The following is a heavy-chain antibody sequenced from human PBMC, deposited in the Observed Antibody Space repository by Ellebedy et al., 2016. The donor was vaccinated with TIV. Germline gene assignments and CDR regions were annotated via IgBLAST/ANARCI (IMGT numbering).Heavy chain of an antibody. CDR3: AKGTSSGFNYDRVGFEY. J-gene: IGHJ4*02. D-gene: IGHD3-16*01. CDR1: GFTFSSFA. Sequence: GGSLRLSCAASGFTFSSFAIHWVRQAPGKGLEWLSVISADGSSTYHADSVKSRFTISRDNSKNTLYLQMNRLRIEDTAIYYCAKGTSSGFNYDRVGFEYWGQGTLVTVSS. V-gene: IGHV3-23*01. CDR2: ISADGSST.